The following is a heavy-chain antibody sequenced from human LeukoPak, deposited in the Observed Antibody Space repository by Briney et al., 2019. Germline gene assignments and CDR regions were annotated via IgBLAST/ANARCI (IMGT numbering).Heavy chain of an antibody. D-gene: IGHD5-18*01. CDR1: GFTFSTYW. Sequence: GGSLRLSCAASGFTFSTYWMTWVRQAPGKGLEWVANIKQDGSGKYYVDSVKGRFTISRDNAKNSLYLQMNSLRVEDTAVYYCASGSSYSVYWGQGTLVTVSS. J-gene: IGHJ4*02. CDR2: IKQDGSGK. V-gene: IGHV3-7*03. CDR3: ASGSSYSVY.